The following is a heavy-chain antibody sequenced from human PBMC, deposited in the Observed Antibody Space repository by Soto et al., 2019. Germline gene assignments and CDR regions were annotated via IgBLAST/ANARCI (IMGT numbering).Heavy chain of an antibody. V-gene: IGHV1-18*01. CDR1: GYTFTSYG. CDR3: ARGPVTIFGVVIVDY. D-gene: IGHD3-3*01. Sequence: GASVKVSCKASGYTFTSYGISWVRQAPGQGLEWMGWISAYNGNTNYAQKLQGRVTMTTDTSTSTAYMELRSLRSDDTAVYYCARGPVTIFGVVIVDYWGQGTLVTVSS. J-gene: IGHJ4*02. CDR2: ISAYNGNT.